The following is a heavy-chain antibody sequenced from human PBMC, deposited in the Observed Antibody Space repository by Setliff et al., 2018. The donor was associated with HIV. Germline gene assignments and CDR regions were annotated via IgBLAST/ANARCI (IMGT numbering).Heavy chain of an antibody. D-gene: IGHD3-10*01. Sequence: GASVKVSCKASGYTFTGYYIHWVRQAPGQGLEWMGWINPNSGDTNYAQKFEGWVNMTRDTSINTAHMYLTRVKSDDTAVYYCARQLSPGVRLTLIRGVSVLAYWGQGTLVTV. V-gene: IGHV1-2*04. CDR2: INPNSGDT. CDR3: ARQLSPGVRLTLIRGVSVLAY. CDR1: GYTFTGYY. J-gene: IGHJ4*02.